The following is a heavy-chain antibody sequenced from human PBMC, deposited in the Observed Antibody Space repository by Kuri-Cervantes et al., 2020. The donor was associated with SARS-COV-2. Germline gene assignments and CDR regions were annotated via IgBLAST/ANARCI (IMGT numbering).Heavy chain of an antibody. D-gene: IGHD2-2*01. V-gene: IGHV4-59*12. Sequence: GSLRLSCTVSGGSISSYYWSWIRQPPGKGLEWIGYIYYSGSTNYNPSLKSRVTISVDTSKNQFSLKLSSVTAADTAVYYCARGGCSSTSCYYDDAFDIWGQGTMVTVSS. CDR1: GGSISSYY. J-gene: IGHJ3*02. CDR2: IYYSGST. CDR3: ARGGCSSTSCYYDDAFDI.